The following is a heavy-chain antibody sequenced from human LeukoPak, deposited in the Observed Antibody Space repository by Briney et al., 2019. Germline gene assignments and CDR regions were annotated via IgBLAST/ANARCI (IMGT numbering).Heavy chain of an antibody. CDR3: AKAAAGCFDP. CDR1: GFTFSTNA. CDR2: ISGSGAST. D-gene: IGHD6-13*01. J-gene: IGHJ5*02. Sequence: GGSLRLSCLTSGFTFSTNAMSWVRQAPGKGLEWISGISGSGASTYYADSVTGRFTISRDNSRNTLYLQMNSLRGDDTAVYYCAKAAAGCFDPWGQGTLVTVSS. V-gene: IGHV3-23*01.